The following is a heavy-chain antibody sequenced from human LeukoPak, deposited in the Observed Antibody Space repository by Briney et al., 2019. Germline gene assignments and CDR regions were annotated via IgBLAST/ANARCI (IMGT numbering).Heavy chain of an antibody. CDR2: IKQDGSEK. CDR3: ARDITYCGGDCYPRSGFDY. J-gene: IGHJ4*02. D-gene: IGHD2-21*02. V-gene: IGHV3-7*01. Sequence: GSLRLSCAASGFTFSSYWMSWVRQAPGKGLEWVANIKQDGSEKYYVDSVKGRFTISRDNAKNSLYLQMNSLRAEDTAVYYCARDITYCGGDCYPRSGFDYWGQGTLVTVSS. CDR1: GFTFSSYW.